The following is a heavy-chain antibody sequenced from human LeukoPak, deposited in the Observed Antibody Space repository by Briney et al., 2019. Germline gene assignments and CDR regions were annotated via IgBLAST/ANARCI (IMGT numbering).Heavy chain of an antibody. CDR1: GGTFSSYA. CDR3: ARGGRRLPPRSFDY. D-gene: IGHD3-10*01. CDR2: IIPIFGTA. J-gene: IGHJ4*02. V-gene: IGHV1-69*05. Sequence: SVKVSCKASGGTFSSYAISWVRQAPGQGLEWMGGIIPIFGTANYAQKFQGRVTTTRDTSTSTVYMELSSLRSEDTAVYYCARGGRRLPPRSFDYWGQGTLVTVSS.